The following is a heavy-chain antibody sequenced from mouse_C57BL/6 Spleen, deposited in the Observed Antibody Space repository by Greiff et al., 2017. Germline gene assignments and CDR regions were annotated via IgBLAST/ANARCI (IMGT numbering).Heavy chain of an antibody. Sequence: EVKLVESGGGLVKPGGSLKLSCAASGFTFSSYAMSWVRQTPEKRLEWVATISDGGSYTYYPDNVKGRFTISRDNAKNNLYLQMSHLKSEDTAMYYCARENYDYVGYFDVWGTGTTVTVSS. CDR2: ISDGGSYT. CDR3: ARENYDYVGYFDV. J-gene: IGHJ1*03. V-gene: IGHV5-4*01. CDR1: GFTFSSYA. D-gene: IGHD2-4*01.